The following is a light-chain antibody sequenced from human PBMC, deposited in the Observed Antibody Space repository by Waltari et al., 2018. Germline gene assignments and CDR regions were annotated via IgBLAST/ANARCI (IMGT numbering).Light chain of an antibody. CDR1: QSVSSN. V-gene: IGKV3-15*01. Sequence: EIVMAHSPATLSVSPGEKATLSCRASQSVSSNLAWYQQNPGQDPRLLIYGASTRATGIPARFSGSGSGTEFTLTISSLQSEDFAVYYCQQYDNWPRTFGQGTKVEIK. J-gene: IGKJ1*01. CDR2: GAS. CDR3: QQYDNWPRT.